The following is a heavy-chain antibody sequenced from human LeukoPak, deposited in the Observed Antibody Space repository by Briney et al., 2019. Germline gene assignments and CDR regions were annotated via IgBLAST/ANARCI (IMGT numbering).Heavy chain of an antibody. D-gene: IGHD2-2*01. CDR1: GFTFSSYS. V-gene: IGHV3-21*01. J-gene: IGHJ6*02. Sequence: GGSLRLSCAASGFTFSSYSMNWVRQAPGKGLEWVSSISSSSYIYYADSVKGRFTISRDNAKNSLYLQMNGLRAEDTAVYYCARDIVVVPAAMGYYYGMDVWGQGTTVTVSS. CDR3: ARDIVVVPAAMGYYYGMDV. CDR2: ISSSSYI.